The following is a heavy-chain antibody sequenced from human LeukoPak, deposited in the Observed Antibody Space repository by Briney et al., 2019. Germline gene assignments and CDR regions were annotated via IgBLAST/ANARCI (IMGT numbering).Heavy chain of an antibody. V-gene: IGHV3-43*02. Sequence: GGSLRLSCAASGFSFDVFAMHWIRQRPGKSLEWVSLISGDGGGTYYADSVKGRFTISRDSSKNSLYLHMNNLRTEDTAFYYCAKDKYEGSAYYLDHWGQGTLVTVSS. CDR2: ISGDGGGT. CDR3: AKDKYEGSAYYLDH. CDR1: GFSFDVFA. D-gene: IGHD3-22*01. J-gene: IGHJ5*02.